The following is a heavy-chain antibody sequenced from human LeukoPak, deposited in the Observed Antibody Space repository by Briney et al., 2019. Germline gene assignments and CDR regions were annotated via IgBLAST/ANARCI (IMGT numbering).Heavy chain of an antibody. CDR1: GFTFSSYS. V-gene: IGHV3-21*01. CDR2: ISSSSSYI. J-gene: IGHJ3*01. D-gene: IGHD3-22*01. Sequence: GGSLRLSCAASGFTFSSYSMNWVRQAPGKGLEWVSSISSSSSYIYYADSVKGRFTISRDNAKNSLYLQMNSLRAEDTAVYYCARGWLPSDITLKWGQGTMVTVSS. CDR3: ARGWLPSDITLK.